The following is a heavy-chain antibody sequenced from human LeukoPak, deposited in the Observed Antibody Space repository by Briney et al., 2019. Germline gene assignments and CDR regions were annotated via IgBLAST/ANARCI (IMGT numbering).Heavy chain of an antibody. CDR2: ISGSGSST. D-gene: IGHD1-1*01. CDR3: AKDLGYRYYDY. CDR1: GCTFSSYA. V-gene: IGHV3-23*01. J-gene: IGHJ4*02. Sequence: GGSLRLSCAASGCTFSSYAMSWVRQAPGKGLEWVSAISGSGSSTYDADSVKDRFTISRDNSKNTLYLQMNSLRAEDTAVYYCAKDLGYRYYDYWGQGTLVTVSS.